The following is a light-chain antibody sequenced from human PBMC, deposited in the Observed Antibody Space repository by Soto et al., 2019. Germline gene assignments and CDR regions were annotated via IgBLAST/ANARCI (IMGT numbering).Light chain of an antibody. CDR2: AAS. Sequence: DIQMTQSPSSLSASVVDRVTITFLASQSISSYLNWYQQKPGKAPKLLIYAASSLQSGVPSRFSGSGSGTDFTLTISSLQPEDFATYYCQQSYSTPPTFGQGTRLEIK. V-gene: IGKV1-39*01. CDR3: QQSYSTPPT. J-gene: IGKJ5*01. CDR1: QSISSY.